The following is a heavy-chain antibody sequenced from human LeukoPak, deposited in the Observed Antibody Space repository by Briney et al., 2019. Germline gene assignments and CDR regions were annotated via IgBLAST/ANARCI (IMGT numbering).Heavy chain of an antibody. J-gene: IGHJ6*03. D-gene: IGHD3-22*01. V-gene: IGHV3-21*01. CDR2: ISSSSSYI. CDR3: ARVGYYYDSSGYYYLNYYYYYYMDV. Sequence: GGSLRLSCAASGFTFSSYSMNWVRQAPGKGLEWVSSISSSSSYIYYADSVKGRFTISRDNAKNSLYLQMNSLRAEDTAVYYCARVGYYYDSSGYYYLNYYYYYYMDVWGKGTTVTISS. CDR1: GFTFSSYS.